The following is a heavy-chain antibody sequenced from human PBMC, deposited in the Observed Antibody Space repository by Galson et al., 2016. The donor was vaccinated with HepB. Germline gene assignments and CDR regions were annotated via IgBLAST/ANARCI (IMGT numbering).Heavy chain of an antibody. CDR3: ARDRLRDWPRSGWFDP. J-gene: IGHJ5*02. Sequence: SVKVSCKASGYTLTTFGISWVRQAPGQGLEWMGWISSYNGNTQYAQKLQGRVTMTTDTSTNTAYMELRSLRSDDTAVYYCARDRLRDWPRSGWFDPWGQGALVTVSS. CDR2: ISSYNGNT. D-gene: IGHD6-25*01. CDR1: GYTLTTFG. V-gene: IGHV1-18*01.